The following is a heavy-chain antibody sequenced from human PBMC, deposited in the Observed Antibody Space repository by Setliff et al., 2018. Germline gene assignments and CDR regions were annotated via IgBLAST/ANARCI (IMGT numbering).Heavy chain of an antibody. CDR2: LDNDGST. D-gene: IGHD3-10*01. Sequence: GGSLRLSCAASGFSVSSDHMSWVRQAPGKGLEWVSLLDNDGSTYYADSVKGRFTISRDNSKNTLYLQMSSLRTEDTAVYYCRLWFGELLRDYWGQGTLVTVSS. CDR3: RLWFGELLRDY. CDR1: GFSVSSDH. V-gene: IGHV3-53*01. J-gene: IGHJ4*02.